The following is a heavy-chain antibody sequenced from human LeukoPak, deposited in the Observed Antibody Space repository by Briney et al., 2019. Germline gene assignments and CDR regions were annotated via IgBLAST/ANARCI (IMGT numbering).Heavy chain of an antibody. CDR1: GYTFTGYY. J-gene: IGHJ6*02. Sequence: ASVKVSCKASGYTFTGYYMHWVRQAPGQGLEWMGWINPNSGGTNYAQKFQGRVTITRDTSISTAYMELSRLRSDDTAVYYCARDLAVAAAGPGYYYYGMDVWGQGTTVTVSS. CDR3: ARDLAVAAAGPGYYYYGMDV. V-gene: IGHV1-2*02. D-gene: IGHD6-13*01. CDR2: INPNSGGT.